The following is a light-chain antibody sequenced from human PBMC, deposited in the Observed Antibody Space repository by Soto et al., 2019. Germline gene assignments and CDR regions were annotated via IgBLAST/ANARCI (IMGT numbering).Light chain of an antibody. J-gene: IGKJ1*01. CDR3: LQHNSYPRT. Sequence: DIQMTQSPSSLSASVGDRVTITCRASQGIINDLFWYHQKQGKAPKCMIYAVCSLRSGVRSRFSGSGSGTEFTLTISSLQPEDFATYYCLQHNSYPRTFGQGTKV. CDR1: QGIIND. V-gene: IGKV1-17*01. CDR2: AVC.